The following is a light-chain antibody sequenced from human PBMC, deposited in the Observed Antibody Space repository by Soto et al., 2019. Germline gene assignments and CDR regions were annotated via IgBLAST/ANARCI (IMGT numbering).Light chain of an antibody. V-gene: IGLV4-60*02. Sequence: QPVLTQSSSASASLGSSVKLTCTLSSGHSSYIIAWHQQQPGKAPRYLMKLEGSGSYTKGSGVPDRFSGSSSGADRYLTISILPFEDEAYYYWENWDFNTRVFGGGTKLTVL. J-gene: IGLJ3*02. CDR3: ENWDFNTRV. CDR2: LEGSGSY. CDR1: SGHSSYI.